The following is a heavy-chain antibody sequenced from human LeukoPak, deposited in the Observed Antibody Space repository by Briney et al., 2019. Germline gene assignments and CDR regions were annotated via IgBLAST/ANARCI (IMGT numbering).Heavy chain of an antibody. CDR1: GYTFTGYY. J-gene: IGHJ5*02. V-gene: IGHV1-2*02. CDR3: ARVRGSGSYSSVGWFDP. CDR2: INPNSGGT. D-gene: IGHD3-10*01. Sequence: ASVKVSCKASGYTFTGYYMHWVRQAPGQGLEWMGWINPNSGGTNYAQKFQGMVTMTRDTSISTAYMELSRLRSDDTAVYYCARVRGSGSYSSVGWFDPWGQGTLVTVSS.